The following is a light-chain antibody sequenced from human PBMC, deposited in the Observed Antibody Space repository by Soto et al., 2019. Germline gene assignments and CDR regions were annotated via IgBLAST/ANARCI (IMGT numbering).Light chain of an antibody. V-gene: IGKV3-20*01. Sequence: VLTQSPATLSLSPGERATPSCTTNEPFNSPYLAWYQQKPGQAPRLLIYGASNRATGIPDRFSGSGSGADFTLTISRLEPEDFAVYYCQQYGSPLTFGGGTKVEI. CDR1: EPFNSPY. CDR2: GAS. CDR3: QQYGSPLT. J-gene: IGKJ4*01.